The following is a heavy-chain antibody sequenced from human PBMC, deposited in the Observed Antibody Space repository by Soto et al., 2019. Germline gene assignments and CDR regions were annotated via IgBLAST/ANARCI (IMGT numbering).Heavy chain of an antibody. CDR1: GGSISSGDYY. V-gene: IGHV4-30-4*01. CDR2: IYYSGST. CDR3: ASCWLLHYYGMDV. D-gene: IGHD3-22*01. Sequence: TSETLALTCTVSGGSISSGDYYWSWIRQPPGKGLEWIGYIYYSGSTYYNPSLKSRVTISVDTSKNQFSLKLSSVTAADTAVYYCASCWLLHYYGMDVWGQGTTVTVSS. J-gene: IGHJ6*02.